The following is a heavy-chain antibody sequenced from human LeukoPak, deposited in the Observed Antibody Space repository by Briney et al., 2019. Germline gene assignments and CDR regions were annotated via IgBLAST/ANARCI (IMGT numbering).Heavy chain of an antibody. Sequence: SETLSLTCTVSGDSVSPYCWSWIRQPPGKGLEWIGNIYYSGRTNYNPSLKSRVTISVDTSKNQFSLKLSSVTAADTAVYYCARVRGEFDYFASSGFDYWGQGTLVTVSS. D-gene: IGHD3-22*01. V-gene: IGHV4-59*02. CDR3: ARVRGEFDYFASSGFDY. CDR2: IYYSGRT. CDR1: GDSVSPYC. J-gene: IGHJ4*02.